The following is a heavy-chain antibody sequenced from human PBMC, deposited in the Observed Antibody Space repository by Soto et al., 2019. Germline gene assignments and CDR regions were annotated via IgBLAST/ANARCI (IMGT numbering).Heavy chain of an antibody. CDR3: ARGVRYYDSSGYLHLSYYFYY. V-gene: IGHV3-7*01. J-gene: IGHJ4*02. CDR1: GFSFDTYY. D-gene: IGHD3-22*01. Sequence: EVQLVESGGGLVQPGGSLRLSCVASGFSFDTYYMSWVRQGPGKGLEWLANIKQDGGQKYYVDSVKGRFTISRDNDKNTLYLQMNSLRVEDTAVYYCARGVRYYDSSGYLHLSYYFYYWGQGALVTVSS. CDR2: IKQDGGQK.